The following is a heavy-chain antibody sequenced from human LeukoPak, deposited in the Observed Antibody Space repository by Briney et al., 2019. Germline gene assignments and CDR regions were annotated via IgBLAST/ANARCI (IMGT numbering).Heavy chain of an antibody. CDR3: ARRGTSSSWAHFDY. J-gene: IGHJ4*02. Sequence: GGSLRLSCEASGFTFSSHWMAWVRQAPGKGLEWVANIKQDGSEKYYVDSVKGRFTISRDNAKNSPYLQMNSLGTEDTAVYYCARRGTSSSWAHFDYWGQGTLVTVSS. CDR1: GFTFSSHW. D-gene: IGHD6-13*01. V-gene: IGHV3-7*05. CDR2: IKQDGSEK.